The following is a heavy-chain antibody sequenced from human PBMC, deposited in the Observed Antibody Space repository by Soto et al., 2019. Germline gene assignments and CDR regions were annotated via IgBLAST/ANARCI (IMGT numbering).Heavy chain of an antibody. V-gene: IGHV1-18*01. CDR3: ARSIVVVTALDY. Sequence: ASVKVSCKASGYTFTSYGFSWVGKAPGQGLEWMGWISAYNGNTKYSQKFQGRVTITRDTSASTAYMELSSLRSEDTAVYYCARSIVVVTALDYWGQGTLVTVSS. J-gene: IGHJ4*02. CDR1: GYTFTSYG. CDR2: ISAYNGNT. D-gene: IGHD2-21*02.